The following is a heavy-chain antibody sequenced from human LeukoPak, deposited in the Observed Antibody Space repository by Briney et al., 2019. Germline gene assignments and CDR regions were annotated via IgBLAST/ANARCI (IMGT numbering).Heavy chain of an antibody. Sequence: SSETLSLTCTVSGGSISSSSYYWGWIRQPPGKGLEWIGSIYYSGSTYYNPSLKSRVTISVVTSKNQFSLKLSSVTAADTAVYYCARTNYYDSSGYYRSFDYWGQGTLVTVSS. CDR2: IYYSGST. D-gene: IGHD3-22*01. CDR3: ARTNYYDSSGYYRSFDY. V-gene: IGHV4-39*07. CDR1: GGSISSSSYY. J-gene: IGHJ4*02.